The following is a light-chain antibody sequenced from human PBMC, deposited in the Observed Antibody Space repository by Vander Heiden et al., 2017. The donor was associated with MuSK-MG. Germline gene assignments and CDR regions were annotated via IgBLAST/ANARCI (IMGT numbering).Light chain of an antibody. Sequence: AIQMTQSPSSLSASVGDRVTITCRASQGIRNDLGWYQQKPGKAPKVLIYATSSLQSGVPSRFSGSGSGTDFTLTISSLQPEDFATYYCRQDYNYPRTFGQGTKVEIK. CDR2: ATS. CDR3: RQDYNYPRT. CDR1: QGIRND. V-gene: IGKV1-6*01. J-gene: IGKJ1*01.